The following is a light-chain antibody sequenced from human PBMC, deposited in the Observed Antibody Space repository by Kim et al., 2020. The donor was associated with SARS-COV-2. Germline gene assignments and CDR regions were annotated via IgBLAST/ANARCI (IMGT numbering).Light chain of an antibody. Sequence: SPGERATRSCRTSQSISSSLAWYQKKPGQAPRVLIYGASARATGIPARFSGSGSGTEFTLTISNLQSEDFAVYYCQQYAYWRAFGQGTRLEIK. J-gene: IGKJ5*01. CDR2: GAS. V-gene: IGKV3-15*01. CDR3: QQYAYWRA. CDR1: QSISSS.